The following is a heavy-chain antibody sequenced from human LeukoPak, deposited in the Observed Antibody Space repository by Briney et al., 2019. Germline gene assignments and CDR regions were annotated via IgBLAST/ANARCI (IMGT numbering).Heavy chain of an antibody. CDR3: ARESSDYQFAGV. J-gene: IGHJ4*02. CDR1: GFTFSSSD. V-gene: IGHV3-23*01. Sequence: GGSLRLSCAASGFTFSSSDMNWVRQAPGEGLEWVSAISGSGDRTYYADSVKGRFTISRDNAKDLLYLQMNNLRAEDTAVYFCARESSDYQFAGVWGLGTLVTVSS. D-gene: IGHD4-11*01. CDR2: ISGSGDRT.